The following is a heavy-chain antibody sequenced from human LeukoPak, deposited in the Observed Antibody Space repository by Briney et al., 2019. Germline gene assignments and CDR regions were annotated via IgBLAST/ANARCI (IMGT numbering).Heavy chain of an antibody. V-gene: IGHV4-34*01. J-gene: IGHJ6*02. Sequence: SETLSLTCAVYGGSFSGYYWSWIRQPPGKGLEWIGEINHSGSTNYNPSLKSRVTISVDTSKNQFSLKLSSVTAADTAVYYCARGGGEQWLVLYYYGMDVWGQGTTVTVSS. D-gene: IGHD6-19*01. CDR1: GGSFSGYY. CDR3: ARGGGEQWLVLYYYGMDV. CDR2: INHSGST.